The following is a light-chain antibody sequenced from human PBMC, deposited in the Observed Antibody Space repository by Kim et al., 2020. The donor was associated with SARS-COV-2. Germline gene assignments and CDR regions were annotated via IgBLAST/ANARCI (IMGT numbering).Light chain of an antibody. J-gene: IGLJ3*02. V-gene: IGLV2-14*03. CDR3: SSYISSSTLV. CDR2: DVT. CDR1: SSDVGGFNY. Sequence: GQASTISCTGTSSDVGGFNYFAWYQQHPGKAPKLMIYDVTNRPSGVSSRFSGSKSGNTASLTISGLQAEDEADYYCSSYISSSTLVFGGGTQLTVL.